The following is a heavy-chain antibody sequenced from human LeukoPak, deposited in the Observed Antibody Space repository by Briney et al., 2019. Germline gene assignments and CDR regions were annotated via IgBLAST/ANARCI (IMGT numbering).Heavy chain of an antibody. J-gene: IGHJ5*02. Sequence: ASVKVSCKASGYTFTSYDINWVRQATGQGLEWMGWMNPNSGNTGYAQKFQGRVTMTRNTSIRTAYMELSSLRSEDTAVYYCARGVGYSGGNWFDPWGQGTLVTVSS. V-gene: IGHV1-8*01. CDR3: ARGVGYSGGNWFDP. CDR1: GYTFTSYD. CDR2: MNPNSGNT. D-gene: IGHD5-18*01.